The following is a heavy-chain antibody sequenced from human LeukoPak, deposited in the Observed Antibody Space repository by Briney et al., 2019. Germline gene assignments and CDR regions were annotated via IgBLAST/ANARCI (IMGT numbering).Heavy chain of an antibody. Sequence: SVKVSCKASGYTFTGYYMHWVRQAPGQGLEWMGGIIPIFGTANYAQKFQGRVTITADESTSTAYMELSSLRSEDTAVYYCATPPPGRGYAFDIWGQGTMVTVSS. CDR1: GYTFTGYY. CDR2: IIPIFGTA. V-gene: IGHV1-69*13. J-gene: IGHJ3*02. CDR3: ATPPPGRGYAFDI.